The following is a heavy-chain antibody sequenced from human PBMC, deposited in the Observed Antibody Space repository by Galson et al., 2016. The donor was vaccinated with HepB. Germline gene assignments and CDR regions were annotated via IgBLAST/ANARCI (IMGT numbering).Heavy chain of an antibody. J-gene: IGHJ3*02. D-gene: IGHD1-26*01. V-gene: IGHV1-2*02. CDR2: INPDSGVT. CDR1: GYTFTGYY. CDR3: ARGRYSGSYYVGAFDI. Sequence: SVKVSCKASGYTFTGYYMHWVRQAPGQGLEWMGWINPDSGVTSYAQKFQGRVTMTRDTSISTVYMELSRLKSDDTAIYYCARGRYSGSYYVGAFDIWGQGTMVTVA.